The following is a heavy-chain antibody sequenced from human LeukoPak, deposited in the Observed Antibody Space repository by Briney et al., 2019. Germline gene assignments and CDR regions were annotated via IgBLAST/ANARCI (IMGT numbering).Heavy chain of an antibody. Sequence: PSQTLSLTCAVSGGSISSGGYSWSWIRQPPGKGLEWIGYIYHSGSTYYNPSLKSRVTISVDRSKNQFSLKLSSVTAADTAVYHCARVLVNAFDIWGQGTMVTVSS. V-gene: IGHV4-30-2*01. CDR3: ARVLVNAFDI. J-gene: IGHJ3*02. D-gene: IGHD2-8*02. CDR1: GGSISSGGYS. CDR2: IYHSGST.